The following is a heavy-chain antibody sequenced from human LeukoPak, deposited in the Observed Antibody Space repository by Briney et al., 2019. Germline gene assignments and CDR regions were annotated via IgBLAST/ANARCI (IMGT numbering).Heavy chain of an antibody. CDR1: GGSISSGGYY. D-gene: IGHD3-22*01. V-gene: IGHV4-31*03. CDR3: ARGHYYDSSGYYF. Sequence: PSQTLSLTCTVSGGSISSGGYYWSWIRQHPGKGLEWIGYIYYSGSTYYNPSLKSRVTISVDTSKNQFSLKLSSVTAADTAVYYCARGHYYDSSGYYFWSQGTLVTVSS. J-gene: IGHJ4*02. CDR2: IYYSGST.